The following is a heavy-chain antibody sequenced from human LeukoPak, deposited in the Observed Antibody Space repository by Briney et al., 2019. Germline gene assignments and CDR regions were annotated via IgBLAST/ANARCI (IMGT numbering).Heavy chain of an antibody. CDR1: GCTFTDYY. J-gene: IGHJ5*02. Sequence: ASVKVSCKVSGCTFTDYYMHWVQQPPGRGLEWMGLVDPEDGETIYAEKFQGGVTITADTSTDTAYMELSSLRSEDTAVYYCATGGGSYSRWFDPWGQGTLVTVSS. CDR3: ATGGGSYSRWFDP. D-gene: IGHD1-26*01. CDR2: VDPEDGET. V-gene: IGHV1-69-2*01.